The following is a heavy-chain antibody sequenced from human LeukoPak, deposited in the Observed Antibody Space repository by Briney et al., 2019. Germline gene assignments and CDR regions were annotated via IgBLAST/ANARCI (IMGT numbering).Heavy chain of an antibody. CDR1: GGSISSSNW. Sequence: SETLSLTCAVSGGSISSSNWWSWVRQPPGKGLEWIGEIYHSGSTNYNPSLKGRVTISVDKSKNQFSLKLSSVTAADTAVYYCARLPDYYDSSGYPIDYWGQGTLVTVSS. J-gene: IGHJ4*02. CDR3: ARLPDYYDSSGYPIDY. D-gene: IGHD3-22*01. V-gene: IGHV4-4*02. CDR2: IYHSGST.